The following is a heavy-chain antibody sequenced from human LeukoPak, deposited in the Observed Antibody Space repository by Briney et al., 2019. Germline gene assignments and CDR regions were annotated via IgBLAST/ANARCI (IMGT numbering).Heavy chain of an antibody. CDR3: AKDHARSACNSGSWYPFDY. J-gene: IGHJ4*02. CDR1: GFTFSSYA. V-gene: IGHV3-23*01. CDR2: ISGSGGST. Sequence: GGSLRLSCAASGFTFSSYAMSWVRQAPGKGLEWVSVISGSGGSTYYVDAVKGRFTISRDNSKNTLYLQMNSLRAEDTAVYYCAKDHARSACNSGSWYPFDYWGQGTLVTVSS. D-gene: IGHD2-15*01.